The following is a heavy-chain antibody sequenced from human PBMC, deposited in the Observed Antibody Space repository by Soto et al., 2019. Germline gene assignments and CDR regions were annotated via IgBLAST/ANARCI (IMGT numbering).Heavy chain of an antibody. D-gene: IGHD1-26*01. CDR3: ARQRSGLLNWFDP. V-gene: IGHV4-39*01. CDR1: GGSVSTTTYY. CDR2: IFYSGST. Sequence: PSETLSLTCTVSGGSVSTTTYYWGWIRQPPGKGLEWIGNIFYSGSTYYNPSLRGRVTISVDTSKSQFSLRLSSVTAADTAVYYCARQRSGLLNWFDPWGQGTLVTVSS. J-gene: IGHJ5*02.